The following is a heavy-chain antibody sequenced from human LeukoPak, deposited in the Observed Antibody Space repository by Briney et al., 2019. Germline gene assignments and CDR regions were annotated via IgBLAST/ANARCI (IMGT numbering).Heavy chain of an antibody. J-gene: IGHJ6*03. D-gene: IGHD2-8*01. Sequence: GGSLRLSCAASGFTFSSYGMHWVRQAPGKGLEWLAVISYDGSNKYYADSVKGRFTISRDNSKNTLYLQMNSLRAEDTAVYYCAGVYYYYYMDVWGKGTTVTVSS. V-gene: IGHV3-30*03. CDR3: AGVYYYYYMDV. CDR1: GFTFSSYG. CDR2: ISYDGSNK.